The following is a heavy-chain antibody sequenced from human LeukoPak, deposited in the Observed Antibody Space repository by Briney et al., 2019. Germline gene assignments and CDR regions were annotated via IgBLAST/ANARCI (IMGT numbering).Heavy chain of an antibody. J-gene: IGHJ5*02. Sequence: KPGGSLRLSCAASGFTFSSYSMNWVRQAPGKGLEWVSSISSSSSYIYYADSVKGRFTISRDNAKNSLYLQMNSLRAEDTAVYYCARETGAGSSWYSRNWFDPWGQGTLVTVSS. CDR1: GFTFSSYS. D-gene: IGHD6-13*01. CDR2: ISSSSSYI. V-gene: IGHV3-21*04. CDR3: ARETGAGSSWYSRNWFDP.